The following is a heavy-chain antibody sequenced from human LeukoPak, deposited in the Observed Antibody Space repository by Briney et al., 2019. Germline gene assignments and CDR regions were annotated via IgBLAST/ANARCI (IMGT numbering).Heavy chain of an antibody. J-gene: IGHJ5*01. D-gene: IGHD3-10*01. CDR2: IYPGDSDT. V-gene: IGHV5-51*01. CDR3: ARRAVYYSLFES. CDR1: GYTFTNYW. Sequence: GESLKISCKGSGYTFTNYWIAWVRQMPGKGLEWMGIIYPGDSDTRYSPSFQGQITISADKSINTAYLQWSSLKASDTAMYYCARRAVYYSLFESWRQGTLVTVS.